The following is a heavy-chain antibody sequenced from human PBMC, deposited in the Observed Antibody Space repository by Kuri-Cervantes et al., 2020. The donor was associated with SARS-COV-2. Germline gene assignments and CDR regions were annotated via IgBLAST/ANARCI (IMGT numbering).Heavy chain of an antibody. CDR1: GGSISSSSYY. CDR3: ARGDGAYSSSSPFDY. D-gene: IGHD6-6*01. Sequence: GSLRLSCTVSGGSISSSSYYWGWIRQPPGKGLEWIGSIYYSGSTYYNPSLKGRVTISVDTSKNQFSLKLSSVTAADTAVYYCARGDGAYSSSSPFDYWGQGTLVTVSS. CDR2: IYYSGST. V-gene: IGHV4-39*01. J-gene: IGHJ4*02.